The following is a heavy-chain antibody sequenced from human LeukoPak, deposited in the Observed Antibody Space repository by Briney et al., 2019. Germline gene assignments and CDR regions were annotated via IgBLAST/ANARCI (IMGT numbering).Heavy chain of an antibody. CDR3: AKDRRRNWYFDL. CDR2: ISGNGGTT. V-gene: IGHV3-23*01. Sequence: PGGSLRLSCAASGFTFSSYWMHWVRQAPGKGLEWVSYISGNGGTTYYADSVKGRFTISRDNSKNMLYLQMNSLRAEDTAVYYCAKDRRRNWYFDLWGRGTLVTV. CDR1: GFTFSSYW. J-gene: IGHJ2*01.